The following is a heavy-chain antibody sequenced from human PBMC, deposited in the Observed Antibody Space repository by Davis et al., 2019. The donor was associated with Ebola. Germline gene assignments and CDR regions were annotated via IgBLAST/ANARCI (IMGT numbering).Heavy chain of an antibody. Sequence: MPSETLSLTCTVSGGSISSINWWSWVRQSPGQGLEWIGEIYHSGRTNYNPSLKSRVTISVDKSKNQFSLKLSSVTAADTAIYYCASLTTRPGYWGQGTLVTVSS. CDR1: GGSISSINW. J-gene: IGHJ4*02. CDR3: ASLTTRPGY. D-gene: IGHD4-11*01. CDR2: IYHSGRT. V-gene: IGHV4-4*02.